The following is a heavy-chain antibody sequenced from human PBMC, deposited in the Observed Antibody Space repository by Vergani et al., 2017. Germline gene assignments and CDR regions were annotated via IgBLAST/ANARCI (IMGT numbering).Heavy chain of an antibody. CDR3: AKEEQQLVLGYYYYYYMDV. D-gene: IGHD6-13*01. CDR1: GGSISSSNW. J-gene: IGHJ6*03. CDR2: IYHSGST. Sequence: QVQLQESGPGLVKPPGTLSLTCAVSGGSISSSNWWSWVRQPPGKGLEWIGEIYHSGSTNYNPSLKSRVTISVDTSKNQFSLKLSSVTAADTAVYYCAKEEQQLVLGYYYYYYMDVWGKGTTVTVSS. V-gene: IGHV4-4*03.